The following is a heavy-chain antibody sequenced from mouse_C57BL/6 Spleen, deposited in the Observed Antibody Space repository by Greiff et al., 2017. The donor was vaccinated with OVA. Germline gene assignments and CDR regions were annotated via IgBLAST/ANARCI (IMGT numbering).Heavy chain of an antibody. CDR1: GYTFTDYN. J-gene: IGHJ3*01. D-gene: IGHD2-3*01. CDR3: ATGGGYDGYLSGFAY. V-gene: IGHV1-22*01. CDR2: INPNNGGT. Sequence: EVQLQQSGPELVKPGASVKMSCKASGYTFTDYNMHWVKQSHGKSLEWIGYINPNNGGTSYNQKFKGKATLTVNKSSSTAYMELRSLTSEDSAVYYGATGGGYDGYLSGFAYWGQGTLVTVSA.